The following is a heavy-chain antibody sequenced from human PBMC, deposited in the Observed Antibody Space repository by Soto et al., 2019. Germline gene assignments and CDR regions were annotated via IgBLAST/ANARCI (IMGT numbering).Heavy chain of an antibody. J-gene: IGHJ6*02. D-gene: IGHD6-13*01. CDR3: AGDGSWSSGMDV. CDR2: IYTSGST. V-gene: IGHV4-4*07. CDR1: GGAISSYY. Sequence: SEPLSLTCNVPGGAISSYYQWRWIRQPAGKGLEWIGRIYTSGSTNYNPSLKSRVTMSVDTSKKQFSLKLSSVTAADTAVYYCAGDGSWSSGMDVWGQGTTVTVS.